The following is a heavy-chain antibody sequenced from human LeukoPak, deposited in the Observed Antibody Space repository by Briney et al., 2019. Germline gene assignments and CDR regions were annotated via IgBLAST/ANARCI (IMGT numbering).Heavy chain of an antibody. CDR3: AKERDTAMVTIDY. Sequence: QTGGSLRLSCAASGFTFSGHWMSWVRQAPGKGLEWVANINQGGSDKYYVDSVKGRFTISRDNANNLLYLQMNSLRGEDTAVYYCAKERDTAMVTIDYWGQGTLVTVSS. CDR1: GFTFSGHW. J-gene: IGHJ4*02. CDR2: INQGGSDK. V-gene: IGHV3-7*01. D-gene: IGHD5-18*01.